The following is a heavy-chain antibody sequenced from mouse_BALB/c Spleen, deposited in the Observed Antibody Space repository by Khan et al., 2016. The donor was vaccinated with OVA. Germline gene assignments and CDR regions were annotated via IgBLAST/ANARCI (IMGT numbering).Heavy chain of an antibody. V-gene: IGHV2-2*02. J-gene: IGHJ2*01. CDR3: ARNRNGYFDS. CDR1: GFSLANYG. CDR2: IWSGGIT. Sequence: QVQLKESGPGLVQPSQSLSITCTVSGFSLANYGVHWVRQSPGKGLEWLGVIWSGGITDYNATFISRLSISKDNSKGQVFFKMNSLAANDTTLYYGARNRNGYFDSWGQGSTLTVSS. D-gene: IGHD1-1*02.